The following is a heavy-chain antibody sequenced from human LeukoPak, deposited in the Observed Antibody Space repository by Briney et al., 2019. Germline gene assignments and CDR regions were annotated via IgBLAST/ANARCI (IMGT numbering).Heavy chain of an antibody. D-gene: IGHD3-10*01. V-gene: IGHV4-34*12. CDR2: IFYSGST. J-gene: IGHJ3*02. CDR3: AKSNGYGLVDI. CDR1: GGSFSNYY. Sequence: SETLSLTCAVYGGSFSNYYWGWIRQPPGKGLEWIGNIFYSGSTYYSPSLRSRVTISLDTSRNQFSLKLNSVTAADTAVYYCAKSNGYGLVDIWGQGTMVTVSS.